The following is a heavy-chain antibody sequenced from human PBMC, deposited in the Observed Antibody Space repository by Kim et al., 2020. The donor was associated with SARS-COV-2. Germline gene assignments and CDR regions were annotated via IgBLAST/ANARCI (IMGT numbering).Heavy chain of an antibody. CDR2: T. V-gene: IGHV4-4*02. Sequence: TTSNPSLKSGVTISVDKSKNQFSLKLSSVTAADTAVYYCARPGAAAEGYWGQGTLVTVSS. J-gene: IGHJ4*02. CDR3: ARPGAAAEGY. D-gene: IGHD6-13*01.